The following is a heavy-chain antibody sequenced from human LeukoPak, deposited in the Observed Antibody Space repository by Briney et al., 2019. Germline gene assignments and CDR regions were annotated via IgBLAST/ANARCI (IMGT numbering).Heavy chain of an antibody. CDR3: ANLNSGSYYFDY. Sequence: GGSLRLSCAASGFTFSSYGMHWVCQAPGKGLEWVAFIRYDGSNKYYADSVKGRFTISRDNSKNTLYLQMNSLRAEDTAVYYCANLNSGSYYFDYWGQGTLVTVSS. J-gene: IGHJ4*02. CDR1: GFTFSSYG. V-gene: IGHV3-30*02. CDR2: IRYDGSNK. D-gene: IGHD1-26*01.